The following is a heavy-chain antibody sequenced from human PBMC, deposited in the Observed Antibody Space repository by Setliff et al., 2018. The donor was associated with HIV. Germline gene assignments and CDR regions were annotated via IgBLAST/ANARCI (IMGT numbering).Heavy chain of an antibody. J-gene: IGHJ6*03. Sequence: QAGGSLRLSCAASGFTFSSYGMHWVRQAPGKGLEWVAVIWYDGSNKYYADSVKGRFTISRDNSKNTLYLQMNSLRAEDTAVYYCARGPSGGGFYYMDVWGKGTTVTVSS. CDR2: IWYDGSNK. V-gene: IGHV3-33*08. CDR3: ARGPSGGGFYYMDV. D-gene: IGHD2-15*01. CDR1: GFTFSSYG.